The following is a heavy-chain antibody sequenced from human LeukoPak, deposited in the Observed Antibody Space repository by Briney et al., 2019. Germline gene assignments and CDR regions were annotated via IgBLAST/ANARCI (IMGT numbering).Heavy chain of an antibody. D-gene: IGHD1-1*01. J-gene: IGHJ6*03. CDR3: AGTTRTTHYYYYYMDV. CDR1: GFTFSSYS. Sequence: PGGSLRLSCAASGFTFSSYSMNWVRQAPGKGLEWVSSISSSSSYIYYADSVKGRFTISRDNAKNSLYLQMNSLRVEDTAVYYCAGTTRTTHYYYYYMDVWGKGTTVTISS. V-gene: IGHV3-21*01. CDR2: ISSSSSYI.